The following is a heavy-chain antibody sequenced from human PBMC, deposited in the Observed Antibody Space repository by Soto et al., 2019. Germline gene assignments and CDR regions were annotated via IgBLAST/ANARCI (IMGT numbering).Heavy chain of an antibody. D-gene: IGHD2-2*01. CDR2: IYYSGST. V-gene: IGHV4-61*01. J-gene: IGHJ6*02. CDR3: ARIVVVTGTTYYYYGMDV. CDR1: GGSVSSGSYY. Sequence: QVQLQESGPGLVKPSETLSLTCTVSGGSVSSGSYYWSWIRQPPGKGLEWIGYIYYSGSTNYNPSLKSRVTISVDMSKKPLSLKMSSVTAADTAVYYCARIVVVTGTTYYYYGMDVWGQGTTVTVSS.